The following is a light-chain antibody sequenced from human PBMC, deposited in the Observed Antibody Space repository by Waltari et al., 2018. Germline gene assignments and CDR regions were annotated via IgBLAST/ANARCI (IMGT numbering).Light chain of an antibody. CDR1: QSISRY. J-gene: IGKJ1*01. Sequence: IMLTQSPGTLSLSPGERATLSCRASQSISRYLAWYQKKPGQAPRLLIYGASTRATGIPERFSGSGSGTDFSLTISGLEPEDSAVYYCQHHFRLPATFGQGTKVEIK. CDR3: QHHFRLPAT. V-gene: IGKV3-20*01. CDR2: GAS.